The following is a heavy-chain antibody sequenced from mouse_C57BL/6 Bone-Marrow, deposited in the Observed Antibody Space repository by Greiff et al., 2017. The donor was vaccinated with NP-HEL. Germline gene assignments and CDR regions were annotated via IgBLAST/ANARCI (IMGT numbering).Heavy chain of an antibody. J-gene: IGHJ1*03. CDR3: ARLGVYYWDV. D-gene: IGHD1-1*01. V-gene: IGHV5-9*01. Sequence: EVQVVESGGGLVKPGGSLKLSCAASGFTFSSYTMSWVRQTPEKRLEWVATISGGGGNTYYPDSVKGRFTISRDNAKNTLYLQMSSLRSEDTALYYCARLGVYYWDVWGTGTTVTVSS. CDR1: GFTFSSYT. CDR2: ISGGGGNT.